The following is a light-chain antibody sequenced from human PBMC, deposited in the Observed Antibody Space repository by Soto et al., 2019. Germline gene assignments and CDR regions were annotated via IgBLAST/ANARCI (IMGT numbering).Light chain of an antibody. J-gene: IGKJ1*01. CDR2: TAV. Sequence: EKVMTQSPNTLSVSPGEIATLSCRASQSVGSGLSWYQQKPGQAPRLLIYTAVTRATGLPARFSASGSGTEFTLTISSLQPEDFAVYYCQQYTTWPRTFGQGTKVDNK. V-gene: IGKV3-15*01. CDR3: QQYTTWPRT. CDR1: QSVGSG.